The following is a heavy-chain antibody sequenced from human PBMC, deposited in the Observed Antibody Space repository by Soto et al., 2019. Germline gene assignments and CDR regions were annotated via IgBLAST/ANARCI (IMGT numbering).Heavy chain of an antibody. CDR2: IYSGGST. Sequence: EVQLVESGGGLVQPGGSLRLSCAASGVTVSSNYMSWVRQAPGKGLEWVSVIYSGGSTYYADSVKGRFTISRDNSTNTLDLEMNRRRAGDTGVYYCARHGYSYGGGCFGYWGQGTLVTVCS. V-gene: IGHV3-66*04. CDR3: ARHGYSYGGGCFGY. CDR1: GVTVSSNY. D-gene: IGHD5-18*01. J-gene: IGHJ4*02.